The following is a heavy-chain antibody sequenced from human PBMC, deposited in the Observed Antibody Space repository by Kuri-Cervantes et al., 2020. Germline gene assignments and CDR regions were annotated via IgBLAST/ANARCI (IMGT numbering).Heavy chain of an antibody. Sequence: LSLTCAASGFIFDDYATHWVRQAPGKGLEWVSGISWNSGSIGYAGSVKGRFTISRDNAKKSLYLQMNSLRAEDTALYYCAKAPYYDILTAYYDYWGQGTLVTVSS. D-gene: IGHD3-9*01. CDR2: ISWNSGSI. J-gene: IGHJ4*02. CDR1: GFIFDDYA. V-gene: IGHV3-9*01. CDR3: AKAPYYDILTAYYDY.